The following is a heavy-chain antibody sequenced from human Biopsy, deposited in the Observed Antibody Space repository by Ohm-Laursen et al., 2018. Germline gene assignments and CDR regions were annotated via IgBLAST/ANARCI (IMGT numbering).Heavy chain of an antibody. CDR2: ISNTGDGT. Sequence: SLRLSCAASGFPFSRHAMHWVRQAPGKGLEYVSAISNTGDGTYYANSVKGRFTVSRDNSGNRLYLQMDSLRIEDTAIYFCARAGDFGSRGAGDYWGRGTLVTVSS. J-gene: IGHJ4*02. CDR1: GFPFSRHA. V-gene: IGHV3-64*01. CDR3: ARAGDFGSRGAGDY. D-gene: IGHD3-10*01.